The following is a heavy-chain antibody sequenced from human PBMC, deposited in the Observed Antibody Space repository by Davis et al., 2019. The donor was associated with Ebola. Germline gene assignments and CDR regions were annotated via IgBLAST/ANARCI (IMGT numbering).Heavy chain of an antibody. V-gene: IGHV3-73*01. CDR1: GFTFSGSA. Sequence: GGSLRLSCAASGFTFSGSAMHWVRQASGKGLEWVGRIRSKANSYATAYAASVKGRFTISRDDSKNTAYLQMNSLKTEDTAVYYCTSTHTVTKADYWGQGTLVTVSS. CDR2: IRSKANSYAT. D-gene: IGHD4-17*01. J-gene: IGHJ4*02. CDR3: TSTHTVTKADY.